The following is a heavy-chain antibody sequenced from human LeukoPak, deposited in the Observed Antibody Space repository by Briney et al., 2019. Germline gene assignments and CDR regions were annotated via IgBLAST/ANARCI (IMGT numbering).Heavy chain of an antibody. J-gene: IGHJ4*02. V-gene: IGHV5-51*01. Sequence: RGGSLQISCQGSGSSFTSYWIGWARQLPGKGLEWMGIIYPGDSDTRYSPSFQGQVTISADKSISTAYLQWSSLKASDTAMYYCARLPRAYDYVWGSYRYSPYFDYWGQGTLVTVSS. CDR1: GSSFTSYW. CDR2: IYPGDSDT. CDR3: ARLPRAYDYVWGSYRYSPYFDY. D-gene: IGHD3-16*02.